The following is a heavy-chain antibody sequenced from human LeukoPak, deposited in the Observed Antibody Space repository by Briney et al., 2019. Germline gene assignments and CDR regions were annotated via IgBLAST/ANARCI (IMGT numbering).Heavy chain of an antibody. V-gene: IGHV4-59*08. CDR1: GGSISSYY. Sequence: SETLSLTCTVSGGSISSYYWSWIRQPPGKGLEWIGYIYYSGSTNYNPSLKSRVTISVDTSKNQFSLKLSSVTAADTAVYYCARVLDYYGSGSRGYYFDYWGQGTLVTVSS. CDR3: ARVLDYYGSGSRGYYFDY. J-gene: IGHJ4*02. D-gene: IGHD3-10*01. CDR2: IYYSGST.